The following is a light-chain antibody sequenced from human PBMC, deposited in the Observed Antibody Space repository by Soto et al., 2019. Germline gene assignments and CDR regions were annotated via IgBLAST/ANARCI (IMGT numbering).Light chain of an antibody. J-gene: IGLJ2*01. CDR1: SGHSSYA. V-gene: IGLV4-69*01. Sequence: QSVLTKSPSASASLGASVKLTCTLSSGHSSYAIAWHQQQPEKGPRYLMKFNSDGSHSKGDGIPDRFSGSSSGAERYLTISSLQSEDEADYYCQTWGTGILVFGGGTKLTVL. CDR3: QTWGTGILV. CDR2: FNSDGSH.